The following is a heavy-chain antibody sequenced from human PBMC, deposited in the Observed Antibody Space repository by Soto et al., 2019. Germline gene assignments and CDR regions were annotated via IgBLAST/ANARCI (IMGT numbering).Heavy chain of an antibody. CDR1: GYSFSTHA. D-gene: IGHD3-22*01. J-gene: IGHJ4*02. CDR3: ARWTYYDSSGYYYVFDY. CDR2: INSVNDHT. Sequence: ASVKVSCKASGYSFSTHAMHWVRQAPGQGLEWVGWINSVNDHTIYSEKFQGRVTITSDTSATTAYMELSSLRADDTALYYCARWTYYDSSGYYYVFDYWGQGTLVTVSS. V-gene: IGHV1-3*01.